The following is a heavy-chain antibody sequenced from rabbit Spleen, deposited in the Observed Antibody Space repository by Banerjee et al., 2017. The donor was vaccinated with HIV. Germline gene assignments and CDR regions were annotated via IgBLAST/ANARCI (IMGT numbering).Heavy chain of an antibody. D-gene: IGHD4-1*01. CDR2: GYPDGIGST. CDR3: ARSGYVGWGGDGDLTGNKL. CDR1: GFSFSTSYY. V-gene: IGHV1S40*01. Sequence: QSLEESGGDMVKPGASLTLTCTASGFSFSTSYYMCWVRQAPGKGLEWIGCGYPDGIGSTAYASWAKGRFTISKSSSTTVTLQMTSLTVADTATYFCARSGYVGWGGDGDLTGNKLWGQGTLVTVS. J-gene: IGHJ3*01.